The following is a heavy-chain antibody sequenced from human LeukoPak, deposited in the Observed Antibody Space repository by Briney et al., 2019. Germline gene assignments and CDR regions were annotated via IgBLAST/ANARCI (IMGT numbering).Heavy chain of an antibody. V-gene: IGHV3-7*01. CDR1: GFTFSSYW. CDR2: IKYHGSDE. CDR3: ARIGGSGTYWDY. D-gene: IGHD3-10*01. J-gene: IGHJ4*02. Sequence: GGSLRLSCAASGFTFSSYWMHWVRQAPGKGLEWVANIKYHGSDEHYVDSVRGRFTISRDNAKNSLFLQMNSLRAEDTAVYYCARIGGSGTYWDYWGQGTLVTVSS.